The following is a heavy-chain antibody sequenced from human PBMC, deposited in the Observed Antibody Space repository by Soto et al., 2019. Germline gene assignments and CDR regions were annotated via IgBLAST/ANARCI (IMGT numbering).Heavy chain of an antibody. CDR3: VKNGRDFDY. D-gene: IGHD1-26*01. CDR2: IKQDGSDK. CDR1: GFTFSSYS. V-gene: IGHV3-7*01. J-gene: IGHJ4*02. Sequence: PGCSLRLSCAASGFTFSSYSMNWVRQAPGKGLEWVANIKQDGSDKSYVDSVKGRFTISRDNTQNSLYLQMNSLRAEDTAVYYCVKNGRDFDYWGQGTLVTVSS.